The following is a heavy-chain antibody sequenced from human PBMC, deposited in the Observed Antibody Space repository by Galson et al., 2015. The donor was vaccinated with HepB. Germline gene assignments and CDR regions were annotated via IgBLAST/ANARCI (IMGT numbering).Heavy chain of an antibody. D-gene: IGHD3-16*01. CDR2: IWYDGSNK. V-gene: IGHV3-33*01. CDR3: ARGEVLDDAFDI. CDR1: GFTFSSYG. Sequence: SLRLSCAASGFTFSSYGMHWVRQAPGKGLEWVAVIWYDGSNKYYADSVKGRFTISRDNSKNTLYLQMNSLRAEDTAVYYRARGEVLDDAFDIWGQGTMVTVSS. J-gene: IGHJ3*02.